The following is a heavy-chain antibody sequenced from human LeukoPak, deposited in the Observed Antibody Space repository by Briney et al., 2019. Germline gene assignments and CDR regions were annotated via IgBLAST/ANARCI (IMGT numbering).Heavy chain of an antibody. V-gene: IGHV1-69*13. Sequence: GASVKVSCKASGSTFSNHAISWVRQAPGQGLEWMGVIIPISGTANYAQKFQGRVTITADASTSTVYMELSSLTSDDTAVYYCARWAGDSSAWYPALFDYWGQGTLVTVSS. CDR3: ARWAGDSSAWYPALFDY. CDR1: GSTFSNHA. CDR2: IIPISGTA. J-gene: IGHJ4*02. D-gene: IGHD6-13*01.